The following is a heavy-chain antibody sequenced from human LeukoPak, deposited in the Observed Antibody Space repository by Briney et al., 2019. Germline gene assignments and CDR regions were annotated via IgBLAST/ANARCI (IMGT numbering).Heavy chain of an antibody. Sequence: SEALSLTCTVSGGSISSYYWSWLRQPAGKGLEWIGRIYTSGSTNYNPSLKSRVTMSVDTSKNQFSLKLSSVTAADTAVYYCAREKQWLGIDYWGQGTLVTVSS. CDR3: AREKQWLGIDY. V-gene: IGHV4-4*07. CDR2: IYTSGST. CDR1: GGSISSYY. D-gene: IGHD6-19*01. J-gene: IGHJ4*02.